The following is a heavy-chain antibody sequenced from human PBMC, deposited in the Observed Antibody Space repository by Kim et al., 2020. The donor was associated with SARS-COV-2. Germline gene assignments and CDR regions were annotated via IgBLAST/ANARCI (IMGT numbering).Heavy chain of an antibody. V-gene: IGHV3-11*05. D-gene: IGHD3-16*02. Sequence: WGSLILSCAASGFTFSDYYMSWIRQAPGKGLEWVSYISSSSSYTNYADSVKGRFTISRDNAKNSLYLQMNSLRAEDTAVYYCARVGYDYVWVSYRDYYYYYGMDVWGQGTTVTVSS. CDR3: ARVGYDYVWVSYRDYYYYYGMDV. CDR2: ISSSSSYT. CDR1: GFTFSDYY. J-gene: IGHJ6*02.